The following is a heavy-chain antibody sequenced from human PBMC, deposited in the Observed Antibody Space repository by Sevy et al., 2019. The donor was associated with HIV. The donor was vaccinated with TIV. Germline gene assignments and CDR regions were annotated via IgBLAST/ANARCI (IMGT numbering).Heavy chain of an antibody. CDR3: AKDLSTIVVADAFDI. CDR1: GFTFSSYG. V-gene: IGHV3-30*18. CDR2: ISYDGSNK. J-gene: IGHJ3*02. Sequence: GGSLRLSCAASGFTFSSYGMHWVRQPPGKGLEWVSVISYDGSNKYYADSVKGRFTISRDNSKNTLYLQMNSLRAEDTAVYYCAKDLSTIVVADAFDIWGQGTMVTVSS. D-gene: IGHD3-22*01.